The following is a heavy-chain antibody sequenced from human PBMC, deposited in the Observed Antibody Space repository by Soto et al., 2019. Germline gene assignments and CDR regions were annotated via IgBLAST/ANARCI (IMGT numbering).Heavy chain of an antibody. Sequence: GGSLRLSCAASGFTFSSYALHWVRQAPGKGLEWVAVISYDGINKYYADSVKGRFTISRDKSKNTLYLLMNSLRAEDTAVYYCARDEIAAALPGMDVWGQGTTVTVSS. CDR2: ISYDGINK. D-gene: IGHD6-13*01. CDR3: ARDEIAAALPGMDV. J-gene: IGHJ6*02. V-gene: IGHV3-30-3*01. CDR1: GFTFSSYA.